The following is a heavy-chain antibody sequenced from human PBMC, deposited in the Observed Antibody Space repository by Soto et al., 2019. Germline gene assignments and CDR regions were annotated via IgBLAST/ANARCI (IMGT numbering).Heavy chain of an antibody. D-gene: IGHD6-6*01. CDR3: ARDPSSIALHWGYFDL. CDR2: IWYDGSNK. V-gene: IGHV3-33*01. J-gene: IGHJ2*01. CDR1: GFTFSSYG. Sequence: QVQLVESGGGVVQPGRSLRLSCAASGFTFSSYGMHWVRQAPGKGLEWVAVIWYDGSNKYYADSVKGRFTISRDNSKNTLYLQMISLRAEDTAVYYCARDPSSIALHWGYFDLWGRGTLVTVSS.